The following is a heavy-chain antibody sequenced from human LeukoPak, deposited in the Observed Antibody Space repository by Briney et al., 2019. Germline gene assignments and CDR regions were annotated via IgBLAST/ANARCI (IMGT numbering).Heavy chain of an antibody. V-gene: IGHV3-23*01. J-gene: IGHJ3*02. CDR3: AKYGLAGSGRYHDAFDM. CDR2: ISGSGGST. D-gene: IGHD3-10*01. CDR1: GFALSGYG. Sequence: GRSLRLSCAPSGFALSGYGMTWVRQAPPKGLEWVSAISGSGGSTYYADSVNGRSTISRDNSKNTLYLIMNSLRADDTAVYYCAKYGLAGSGRYHDAFDMWGQGTVVTVSS.